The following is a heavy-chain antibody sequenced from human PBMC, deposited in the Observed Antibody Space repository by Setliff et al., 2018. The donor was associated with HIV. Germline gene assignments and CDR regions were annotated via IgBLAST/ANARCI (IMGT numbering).Heavy chain of an antibody. J-gene: IGHJ3*02. V-gene: IGHV4-34*01. Sequence: SETLSLTCAVYDVSFSGHYWTWIRQPPGKGLEWVGEIDHSGSTNYNPSLKSRVIMSIDTSKNQFSLKLTSVTAADTAVYYCARAGAYRRWSAFDIWGQGTMVTVSS. CDR3: ARAGAYRRWSAFDI. CDR1: DVSFSGHY. CDR2: IDHSGST. D-gene: IGHD5-18*01.